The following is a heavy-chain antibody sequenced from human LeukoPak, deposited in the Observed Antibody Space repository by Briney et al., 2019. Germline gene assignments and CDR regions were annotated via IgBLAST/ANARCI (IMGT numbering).Heavy chain of an antibody. D-gene: IGHD2-15*01. V-gene: IGHV3-64D*06. Sequence: GGSLRLSCSASGFTFSDYAMHWVRQAPGKGLEYVSAISTNGGSTYYADSVKGRFTISRDNSKNTLYLQMSSLRPEDTAVYYCAPQCSGGSCSLFDYWGQGTLVTVSS. J-gene: IGHJ4*02. CDR3: APQCSGGSCSLFDY. CDR2: ISTNGGST. CDR1: GFTFSDYA.